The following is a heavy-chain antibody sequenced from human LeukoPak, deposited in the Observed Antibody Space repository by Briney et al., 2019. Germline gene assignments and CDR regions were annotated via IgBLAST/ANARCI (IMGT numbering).Heavy chain of an antibody. CDR3: AKGGKWDVTPFDY. J-gene: IGHJ4*02. Sequence: GGSLRLSCAASGFTFTSYSMNWVRQAPGKGLEWVSTISGGGGSTYYADSVKGRFTISRDNSKNTLYLQVNSLRAEDTAVYYCAKGGKWDVTPFDYWGQGTLVTIPS. V-gene: IGHV3-23*01. D-gene: IGHD1-26*01. CDR1: GFTFTSYS. CDR2: ISGGGGST.